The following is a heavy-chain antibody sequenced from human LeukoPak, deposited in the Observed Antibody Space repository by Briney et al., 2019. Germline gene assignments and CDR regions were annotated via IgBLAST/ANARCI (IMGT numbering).Heavy chain of an antibody. Sequence: ASVKVSCKASGYTFTSYYMHWVRQAPGQGLEWMGIINPSGGSTSYAQKFQGTITITRDTSVRTLYMELTRLKSDDTAIYYCVRSTGTGWYFDNWGPGTLVTVSS. CDR1: GYTFTSYY. CDR2: INPSGGST. CDR3: VRSTGTGWYFDN. V-gene: IGHV1-46*01. J-gene: IGHJ4*02. D-gene: IGHD6-19*01.